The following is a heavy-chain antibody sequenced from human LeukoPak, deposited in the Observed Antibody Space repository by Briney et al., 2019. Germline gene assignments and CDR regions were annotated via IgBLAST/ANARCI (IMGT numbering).Heavy chain of an antibody. V-gene: IGHV4-34*01. CDR3: ARDGITMIVVPQGTNAFDI. J-gene: IGHJ3*02. D-gene: IGHD3-22*01. CDR1: GGSFSGYY. Sequence: SETLSLTCAVYGGSFSGYYWSWIRQPPGKGLEWIGEINHSGSTNYNPSLKSRVTISVDTSKNRFSLKLSSVTAADTAVYYCARDGITMIVVPQGTNAFDIWGQGTMVTVSS. CDR2: INHSGST.